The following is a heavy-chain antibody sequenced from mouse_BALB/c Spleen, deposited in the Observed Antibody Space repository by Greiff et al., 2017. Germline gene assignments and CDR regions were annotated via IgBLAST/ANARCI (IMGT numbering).Heavy chain of an antibody. V-gene: IGHV3-8*02. CDR1: GDSITSGY. J-gene: IGHJ2*01. CDR3: ARCRPIRQGLYYVDY. D-gene: IGHD1-2*01. CDR2: ISYSGST. Sequence: EVKLLESGPSLVKPSQTLSLTCSVTGDSITSGYWNWFRKFPGNKLEYMGYISYSGSTYYNPSLKSRISITRDTSKNQYYLQLNSVTTEDTATYYCARCRPIRQGLYYVDYWGQGTTLTVSS.